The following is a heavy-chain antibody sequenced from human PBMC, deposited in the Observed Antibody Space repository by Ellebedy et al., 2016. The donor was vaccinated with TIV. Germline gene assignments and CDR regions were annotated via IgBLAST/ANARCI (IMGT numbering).Heavy chain of an antibody. Sequence: ASVKVSXKASGYTFTSYYMHWVRQAPGQGLEWMGIINPSGGSTSYAQKFQGRVTMTTDTSTSTAYMELRSLRSDDTAVYYCARGLGRGSYYDILTGYPIGAFDIWGQGTMVTVSS. CDR1: GYTFTSYY. V-gene: IGHV1-46*01. D-gene: IGHD3-9*01. CDR3: ARGLGRGSYYDILTGYPIGAFDI. J-gene: IGHJ3*02. CDR2: INPSGGST.